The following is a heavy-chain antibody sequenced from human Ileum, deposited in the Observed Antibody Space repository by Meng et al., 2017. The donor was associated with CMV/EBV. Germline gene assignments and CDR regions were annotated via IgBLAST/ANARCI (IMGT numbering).Heavy chain of an antibody. CDR2: INPNSGGT. V-gene: IGHV1-2*02. Sequence: ASVKVSCKASGYTFTGYYMHWVRQAPGQGLEWMGWINPNSGGTNYAQKFQGRVTMTRDTSISTAYMELSRLRSDDTAVYYCARAPYSSGWYGGVKAFDIWGQGTMVTGSS. D-gene: IGHD6-19*01. CDR3: ARAPYSSGWYGGVKAFDI. CDR1: GYTFTGYY. J-gene: IGHJ3*02.